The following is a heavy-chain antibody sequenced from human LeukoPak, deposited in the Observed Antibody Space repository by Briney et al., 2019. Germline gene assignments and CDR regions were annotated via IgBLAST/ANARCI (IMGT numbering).Heavy chain of an antibody. Sequence: GGSLRLSCVASGFTFSHSWMTWVRQAPGKGLEWVSGISGSGGSTYYADSVKGRFTISRGNSKNTPYLQMNSLRAEDTAVYYCAKYLKGDCYSTFIDYWGQGTLVTVSS. J-gene: IGHJ4*02. CDR2: ISGSGGST. CDR3: AKYLKGDCYSTFIDY. D-gene: IGHD2-21*02. CDR1: GFTFSHSW. V-gene: IGHV3-23*01.